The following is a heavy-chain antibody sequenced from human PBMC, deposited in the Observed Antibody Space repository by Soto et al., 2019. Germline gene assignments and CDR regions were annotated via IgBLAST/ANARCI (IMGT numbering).Heavy chain of an antibody. J-gene: IGHJ4*02. CDR2: IYYSGST. D-gene: IGHD3-22*01. V-gene: IGHV4-39*07. Sequence: PSETLSLTCTVSGGSISSSSYYWGWIRQPPGKGLEWIGSIYYSGSTYYNPSLKSRVTISVDTSKNQFSLKLSSVTAADTAVYYCARIKSSSGYYDSYFDYWGQGTLVTVSS. CDR1: GGSISSSSYY. CDR3: ARIKSSSGYYDSYFDY.